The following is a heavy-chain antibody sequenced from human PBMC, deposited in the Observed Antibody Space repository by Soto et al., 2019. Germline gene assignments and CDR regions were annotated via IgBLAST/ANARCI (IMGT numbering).Heavy chain of an antibody. CDR3: ARAGEYREFDY. CDR2: ISYDGSKK. D-gene: IGHD3-16*01. V-gene: IGHV3-30-3*01. J-gene: IGHJ4*02. CDR1: GFTFSNYA. Sequence: QVQLVESGGGVVQPGRSLRLSCAASGFTFSNYAIHWVRQAPGKGLEWVAVISYDGSKKYYADSVKGRFTISRDNSKSTLYRQMNSLRVEDTTVYYCARAGEYREFDYWGQGTLVTVSS.